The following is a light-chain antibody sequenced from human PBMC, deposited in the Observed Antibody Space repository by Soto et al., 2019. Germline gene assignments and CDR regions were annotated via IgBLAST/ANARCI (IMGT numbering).Light chain of an antibody. V-gene: IGKV3-15*01. J-gene: IGKJ4*01. Sequence: EVLMTQSPATLSVSPGERATLSCRASQSVSSTLAWYQQKPGQAPRLLIYGASTLATGIPARFSGSGSGTEFTLTISSLQSEDFAVYYCQQYSTWPLTFGGGTKVEIK. CDR1: QSVSST. CDR2: GAS. CDR3: QQYSTWPLT.